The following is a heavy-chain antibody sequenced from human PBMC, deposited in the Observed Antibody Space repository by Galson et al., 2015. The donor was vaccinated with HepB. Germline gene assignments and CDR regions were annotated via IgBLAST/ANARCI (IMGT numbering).Heavy chain of an antibody. D-gene: IGHD3-3*01. V-gene: IGHV3-30*18. CDR2: ISYDGSNK. CDR3: AKDRGLRFSYYYGMDV. Sequence: SLRLSCAASGFTFSSYGMHWVRQAPGKGLEWVAVISYDGSNKYYADSVKGRFTISRDNSKNTLYLQMNSLRAEDTAVYYCAKDRGLRFSYYYGMDVWGQGTTVTVSS. CDR1: GFTFSSYG. J-gene: IGHJ6*02.